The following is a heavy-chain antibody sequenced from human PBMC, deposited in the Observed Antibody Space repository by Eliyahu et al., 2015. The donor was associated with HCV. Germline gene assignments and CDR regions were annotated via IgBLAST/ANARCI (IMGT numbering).Heavy chain of an antibody. J-gene: IGHJ3*02. CDR1: GFTFSSYE. V-gene: IGHV3-48*03. Sequence: EVQLVESGGGLVQPGGSLXLSCAASGFTFSSYEMNWVRQGPGKGLAWVSYISSSGSTIYYADSVRGRFTISRDNAKNSLFLQMNSLRAEDTAVYYCARADSRSYSAFDIWGQGTMVAVSS. CDR3: ARADSRSYSAFDI. D-gene: IGHD1-26*01. CDR2: ISSSGSTI.